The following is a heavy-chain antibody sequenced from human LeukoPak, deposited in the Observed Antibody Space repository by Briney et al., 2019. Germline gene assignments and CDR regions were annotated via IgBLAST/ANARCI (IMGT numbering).Heavy chain of an antibody. V-gene: IGHV1-69*05. CDR1: GGTFSSYA. J-gene: IGHJ4*02. CDR3: AREWYYDSSGTLSLDY. D-gene: IGHD3-22*01. CDR2: IIPIFGTA. Sequence: TSVKVSCKASGGTFSSYAIRWVRQAPGQGLEWIGRIIPIFGTANYAQKFQGRVTITTDESTSTAYMELSSLRSEDTAVYYCAREWYYDSSGTLSLDYWGQGTLVTVSS.